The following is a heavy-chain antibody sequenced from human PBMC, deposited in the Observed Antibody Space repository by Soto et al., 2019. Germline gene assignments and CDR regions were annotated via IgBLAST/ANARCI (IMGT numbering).Heavy chain of an antibody. Sequence: GGSLILSCAASGFTFSSYAMHWVLQAPGKGLEWVAVISYDGSNKYYADSVKGRFTISRDNSKNTLYLQMNSLRAEDTAVYYCARDFYTGSGPGYWGQRTLVTVSS. CDR1: GFTFSSYA. D-gene: IGHD3-10*01. V-gene: IGHV3-30-3*01. J-gene: IGHJ4*02. CDR3: ARDFYTGSGPGY. CDR2: ISYDGSNK.